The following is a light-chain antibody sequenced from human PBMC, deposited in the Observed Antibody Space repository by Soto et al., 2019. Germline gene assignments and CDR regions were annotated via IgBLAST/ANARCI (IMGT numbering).Light chain of an antibody. Sequence: DIQMTQSPSFVSASVGDRVTITCRASPGITSWLAWYQQKPGRAPKLLIHAASSLESGVPSRFSGSGSGTDLTLTISSLQPEDFATYYCQQTSSFPLTFGGGTKVEIK. CDR2: AAS. J-gene: IGKJ4*01. CDR1: PGITSW. V-gene: IGKV1-12*01. CDR3: QQTSSFPLT.